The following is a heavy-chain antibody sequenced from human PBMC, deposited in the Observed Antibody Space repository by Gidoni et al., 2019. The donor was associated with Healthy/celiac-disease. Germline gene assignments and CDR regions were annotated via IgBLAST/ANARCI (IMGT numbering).Heavy chain of an antibody. J-gene: IGHJ3*02. V-gene: IGHV3-21*01. D-gene: IGHD3-3*01. CDR1: GFTFSSYS. Sequence: EVQLVESGGGLVKPGVSLRLSCAASGFTFSSYSMNWVRQAPGKGLEWVSSISSSSSYIYYADSVKGRFTISRDNAKNSLYLQMNSLRAEDTAVYYCARPRVLRFLEIDDAFDIWGQGTMVTVSS. CDR2: ISSSSSYI. CDR3: ARPRVLRFLEIDDAFDI.